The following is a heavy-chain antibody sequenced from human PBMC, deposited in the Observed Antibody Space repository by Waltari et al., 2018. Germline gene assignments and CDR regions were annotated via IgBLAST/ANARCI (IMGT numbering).Heavy chain of an antibody. J-gene: IGHJ4*02. CDR1: GGSISRDY. Sequence: QVQLQESGPGLVKPSETLSLTCTVSGGSISRDYWSCIRQPAGKGLEWIGRIYTSGSTNYNPSLKSRVTMSVDTSKNQFSLKLSSVTAADTAVYYCAGGARSGSYYFDYWGQGTLVTVSS. V-gene: IGHV4-4*07. D-gene: IGHD1-26*01. CDR2: IYTSGST. CDR3: AGGARSGSYYFDY.